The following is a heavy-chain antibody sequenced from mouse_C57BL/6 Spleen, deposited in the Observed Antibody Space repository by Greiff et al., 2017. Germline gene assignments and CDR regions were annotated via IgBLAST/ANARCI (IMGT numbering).Heavy chain of an antibody. CDR3: ARSLDSSGYDYFDY. Sequence: VKLMESGAELARPGASVKLSCKASGYTFTSYGISWVKQRTGQGLEWIGEIYPRSGNTYYNEKFKGKATLTADKSSSTAYMELRSLTSEDSAVYFCARSLDSSGYDYFDYWGQGTTLTVSS. D-gene: IGHD3-2*02. V-gene: IGHV1-81*01. CDR2: IYPRSGNT. CDR1: GYTFTSYG. J-gene: IGHJ2*01.